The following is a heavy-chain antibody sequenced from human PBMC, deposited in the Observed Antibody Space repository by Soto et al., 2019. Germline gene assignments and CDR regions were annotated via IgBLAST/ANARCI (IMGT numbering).Heavy chain of an antibody. CDR2: INHSGST. CDR1: GESLRDYY. Sequence: QVQLQQWGAGLLKPSETLSLTCAVYGESLRDYYWSWIRQPPGKGLEWIGEINHSGSTNYSPSIKRRGAISADTSKTPFSLKVTSVTAADTAVYYCARGGGGYDYVWGSYRPFDFWGQGTLVTVSS. V-gene: IGHV4-34*01. J-gene: IGHJ4*02. CDR3: ARGGGGYDYVWGSYRPFDF. D-gene: IGHD3-16*02.